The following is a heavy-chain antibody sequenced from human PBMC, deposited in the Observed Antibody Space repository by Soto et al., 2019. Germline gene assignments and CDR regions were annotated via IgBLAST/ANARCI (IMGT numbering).Heavy chain of an antibody. V-gene: IGHV3-33*01. D-gene: IGHD5-12*01. CDR2: IWYDGSNK. Sequence: QVQLAESGGGVVQPGRSLRLSCAASGFIFTTYGMHWVRQAPGKGLDWVANIWYDGSNKYYADSVKGRFTISRDDSKNTLYLQMDNLRAEDTAVYYCARDLSPTGYDRAHSLDYWGQGTLVTVSS. J-gene: IGHJ4*02. CDR1: GFIFTTYG. CDR3: ARDLSPTGYDRAHSLDY.